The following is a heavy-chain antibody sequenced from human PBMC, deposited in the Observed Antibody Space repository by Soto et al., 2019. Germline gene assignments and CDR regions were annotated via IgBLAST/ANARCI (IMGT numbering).Heavy chain of an antibody. CDR2: IWYDGSNK. CDR1: GFTFSSYG. J-gene: IGHJ6*02. V-gene: IGHV3-33*01. D-gene: IGHD3-3*01. CDR3: ARENTGVNTIFGEDYYYGMDV. Sequence: PGGSLRLSCAASGFTFSSYGMHWVRQAPGKGLEWVAVIWYDGSNKYYADSVKGRFTISRDNSKNTLYLQMNSLRAEDTAVYYCARENTGVNTIFGEDYYYGMDVWGQGTKVTVSS.